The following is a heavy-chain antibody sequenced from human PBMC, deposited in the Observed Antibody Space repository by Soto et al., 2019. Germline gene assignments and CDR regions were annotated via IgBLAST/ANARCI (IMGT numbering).Heavy chain of an antibody. CDR3: ARGGITMIVVDCFDY. J-gene: IGHJ4*02. D-gene: IGHD3-22*01. CDR2: IIPIFGTA. V-gene: IGHV1-69*13. Sequence: SVKVSCKASGGTFSSYAISWVRQAPGQGLEWMGGIIPIFGTANYAQKFQGRVTVTADESTSTAYMELSSLRSEDTAVYYCARGGITMIVVDCFDYWVQVTLVTVFS. CDR1: GGTFSSYA.